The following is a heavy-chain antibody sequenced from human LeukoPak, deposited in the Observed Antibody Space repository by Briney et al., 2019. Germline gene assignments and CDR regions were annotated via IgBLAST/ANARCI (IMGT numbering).Heavy chain of an antibody. CDR3: AKDLPQYYDFWSGYYGGFDY. V-gene: IGHV3-43*02. CDR2: ISGXXNNI. D-gene: IGHD3-3*01. CDR1: GFTFEDYA. J-gene: IGHJ4*02. Sequence: GGSLRLSCAASGFTFEDYAMHWVRQGPGKGLEWVSLISGXXNNIYYADSVKGRFTISRDNSKNSLYLQMNSLRTEDTALYYCAKDLPQYYDFWSGYYGGFDYWGQGTLVTVSS.